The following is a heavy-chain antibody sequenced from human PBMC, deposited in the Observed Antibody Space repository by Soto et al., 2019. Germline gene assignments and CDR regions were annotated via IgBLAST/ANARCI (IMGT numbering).Heavy chain of an antibody. Sequence: QVQLVQSGAEVKKPGASVKVSCKASGYTFTSYALHWVRQAPGQRLEWMGWINAGNGNTKYSQKFQGRVTITRDTSASTAYMELSSLRSEDTAVYYCARGPGGPDGPGDYWGQGTLVTVSS. CDR3: ARGPGGPDGPGDY. CDR2: INAGNGNT. D-gene: IGHD2-15*01. V-gene: IGHV1-3*01. CDR1: GYTFTSYA. J-gene: IGHJ4*02.